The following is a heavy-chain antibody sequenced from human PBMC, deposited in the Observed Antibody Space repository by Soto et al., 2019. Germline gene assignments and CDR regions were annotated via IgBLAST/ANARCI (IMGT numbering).Heavy chain of an antibody. Sequence: SETLSLTCTVSGGSISSSSYYWGWIRQPPGKGLEWIGSIYYSGSTYYNPSLESRVTISVDTSKNQFSLKLSSVTAADTAVYYCARHAGHYYGSGSDWFDPWGQGTLVTVSS. J-gene: IGHJ5*02. D-gene: IGHD3-10*01. CDR1: GGSISSSSYY. V-gene: IGHV4-39*01. CDR3: ARHAGHYYGSGSDWFDP. CDR2: IYYSGST.